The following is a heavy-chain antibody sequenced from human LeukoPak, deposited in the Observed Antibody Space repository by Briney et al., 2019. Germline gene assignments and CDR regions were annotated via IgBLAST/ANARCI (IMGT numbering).Heavy chain of an antibody. V-gene: IGHV3-23*01. Sequence: GGSLRLSCAAAGFTFSSYEMNWVRQAPGKGLDWFSATGGGGITTYYADSVKGRFTISRDNSKGTLYLQMDSLRAEDTAVYYCAKGSGGYRPYYFDYWGQGTLVAVSS. D-gene: IGHD3-22*01. CDR1: GFTFSSYE. J-gene: IGHJ4*02. CDR2: TGGGGITT. CDR3: AKGSGGYRPYYFDY.